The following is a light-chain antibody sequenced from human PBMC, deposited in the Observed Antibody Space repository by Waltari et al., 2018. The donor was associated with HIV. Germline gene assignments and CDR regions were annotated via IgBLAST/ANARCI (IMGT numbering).Light chain of an antibody. Sequence: QSVLTQPPSVSGAPRQRVTISCSGISSNIGNNAVNWYQQLPGKAPKLLVYSDDLLPSGVSDRFSGSRSGTSASLAISGLQSEDEADYYCAAWDDSLNGVVFGGGTKLTVL. J-gene: IGLJ2*01. CDR2: SDD. V-gene: IGLV1-36*01. CDR3: AAWDDSLNGVV. CDR1: SSNIGNNA.